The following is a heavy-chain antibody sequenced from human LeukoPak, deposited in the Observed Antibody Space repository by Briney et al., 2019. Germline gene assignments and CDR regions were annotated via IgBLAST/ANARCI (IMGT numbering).Heavy chain of an antibody. V-gene: IGHV3-48*03. CDR1: GFTFSSYE. D-gene: IGHD3-9*01. J-gene: IGHJ4*02. Sequence: GGSLRLSCAASGFTFSSYEMNWVRQAPGKGLEWVSYISSSGSTIYYADSVKGRFTISRDNSKNTLYLQMNSLRAEDTAVYYCAREKGSLRYFDWLLLEEFDYWGQGTLVTVSS. CDR2: ISSSGSTI. CDR3: AREKGSLRYFDWLLLEEFDY.